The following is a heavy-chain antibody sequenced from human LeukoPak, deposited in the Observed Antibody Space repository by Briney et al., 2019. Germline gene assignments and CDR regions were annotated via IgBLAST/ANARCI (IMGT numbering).Heavy chain of an antibody. D-gene: IGHD3-10*01. V-gene: IGHV4-59*01. J-gene: IGHJ3*02. CDR1: GGSISSYY. Sequence: SETLSLTCTVSGGSISSYYWSWIRQPPGKGLEWIGYIYNSGRTNFNPSLKSRVTMSVDTSKNQFSLKLSSVTAADTAVYYCARNPYYYGSGSYYNSAFDIWGQGTMVTVSS. CDR3: ARNPYYYGSGSYYNSAFDI. CDR2: IYNSGRT.